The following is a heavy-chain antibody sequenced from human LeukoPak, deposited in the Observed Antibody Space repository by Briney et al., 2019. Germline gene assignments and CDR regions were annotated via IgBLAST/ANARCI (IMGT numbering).Heavy chain of an antibody. CDR1: GFTFSDYY. CDR2: ISSSGSTI. V-gene: IGHV3-11*01. CDR3: ARVEMNYGDYPYYFDY. Sequence: GGSLRLSCAASGFTFSDYYMSWIRQAPGKGLEWVSYISSSGSTIYYADSVKGRFTISRDNAKNSLYLQMNSLRAEDTAVYYCARVEMNYGDYPYYFDYWGQGTLVTVSS. D-gene: IGHD4-17*01. J-gene: IGHJ4*02.